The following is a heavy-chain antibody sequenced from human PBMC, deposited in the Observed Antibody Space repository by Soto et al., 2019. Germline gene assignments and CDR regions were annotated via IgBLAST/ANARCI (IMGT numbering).Heavy chain of an antibody. D-gene: IGHD2-2*01. CDR1: GVTFSSYS. J-gene: IGHJ6*02. V-gene: IGHV1-69*13. Sequence: GASVKVCCKASGVTFSSYSISWVRQAPGQGLEWMVGIIPISDTTNYAQKFQGRVTITADESTSTAYMELSSLRSEDTAVYYCARSQGSSTSLEIYYYYYYGMDVWGHGTTVTVSS. CDR2: IIPISDTT. CDR3: ARSQGSSTSLEIYYYYYYGMDV.